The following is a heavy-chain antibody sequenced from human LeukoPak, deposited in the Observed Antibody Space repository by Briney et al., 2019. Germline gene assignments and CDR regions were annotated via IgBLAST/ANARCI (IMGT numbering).Heavy chain of an antibody. CDR2: ISYDGSNK. J-gene: IGHJ4*02. CDR3: AREDNYYDSSGFGYFDC. D-gene: IGHD3-22*01. Sequence: GGSLRLSCAASEFTFSVYWMHWVHQAPGKGLEWVAVISYDGSNKYYADSVKGRFTISRDNSKNTLYLQMNSLRAEDTAVYYCAREDNYYDSSGFGYFDCWGQGTLVTVSS. CDR1: EFTFSVYW. V-gene: IGHV3-30-3*01.